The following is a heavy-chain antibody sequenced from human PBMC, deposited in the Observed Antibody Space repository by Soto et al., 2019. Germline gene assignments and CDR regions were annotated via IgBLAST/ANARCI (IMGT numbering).Heavy chain of an antibody. D-gene: IGHD6-19*01. V-gene: IGHV4-30-2*01. J-gene: IGHJ5*02. CDR1: GDSYSSSTYS. CDR3: AGMPYTSGLRFDP. CDR2: IYQSGVT. Sequence: SETLSLTCNMSGDSYSSSTYSWSCIRQPPGKALQWIGFIYQSGVTSYNPSLASRVSISLDRSNNQCSLKLKSVTAADTAVYFCAGMPYTSGLRFDPWGPGTLVTVSS.